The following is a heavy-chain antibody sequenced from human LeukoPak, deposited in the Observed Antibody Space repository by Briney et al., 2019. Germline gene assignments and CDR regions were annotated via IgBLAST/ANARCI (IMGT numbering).Heavy chain of an antibody. Sequence: ASVKVSCKASGYTFTTYAMHWVRQAPGQRREWMGWINAVNGNTKYSQKFQARVTITRDTSANTDYMALSSLRSEDTAVYYCARDPIGSRWPYYFDYWGQGTLVTVSS. CDR1: GYTFTTYA. D-gene: IGHD6-13*01. J-gene: IGHJ4*02. V-gene: IGHV1-3*01. CDR3: ARDPIGSRWPYYFDY. CDR2: INAVNGNT.